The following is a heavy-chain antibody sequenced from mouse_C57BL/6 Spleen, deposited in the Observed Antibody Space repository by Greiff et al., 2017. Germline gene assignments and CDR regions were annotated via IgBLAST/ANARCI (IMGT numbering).Heavy chain of an antibody. D-gene: IGHD1-1*01. V-gene: IGHV1-59*01. CDR1: GYTFTSYW. J-gene: IGHJ1*03. CDR3: ARRIYYYGSSPWYFDV. Sequence: QVQLQQPGAELVRPGTSVKLSCKASGYTFTSYWMHWVKQRPGQGLEWIGVIDPSDSYTNYNQKFKGKATLTVDTSSSTAYMRLSSLTSEDSAVYYCARRIYYYGSSPWYFDVWGTGTTVTVSS. CDR2: IDPSDSYT.